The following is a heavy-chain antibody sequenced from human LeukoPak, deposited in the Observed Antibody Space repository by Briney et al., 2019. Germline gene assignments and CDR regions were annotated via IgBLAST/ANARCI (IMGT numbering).Heavy chain of an antibody. Sequence: PGGSLRLSCAASGFTFSSYGMHWVRQAPGKGLEWVAFIRFDGSNKYYADSVKGRFTISRDNSKNTLYLQMNSLRAEDTAVYYCAKDGDGWYFGFDYWGQGTLVTVSS. D-gene: IGHD6-19*01. CDR3: AKDGDGWYFGFDY. CDR2: IRFDGSNK. J-gene: IGHJ4*02. V-gene: IGHV3-30*02. CDR1: GFTFSSYG.